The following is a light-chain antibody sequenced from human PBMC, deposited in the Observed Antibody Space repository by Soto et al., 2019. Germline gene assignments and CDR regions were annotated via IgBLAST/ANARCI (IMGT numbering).Light chain of an antibody. V-gene: IGKV3-15*01. J-gene: IGKJ1*01. CDR3: HQYNDWPRT. CDR1: HSISTY. Sequence: EIVLTQSPATLSMSPGDRTTLSCRASHSISTYLAWYQHKPGQAPRLLIYSASVRAAGVPARFSGSGSGTEFTLTISSLQSEDFAVYYCHQYNDWPRTFGQGTKVEIK. CDR2: SAS.